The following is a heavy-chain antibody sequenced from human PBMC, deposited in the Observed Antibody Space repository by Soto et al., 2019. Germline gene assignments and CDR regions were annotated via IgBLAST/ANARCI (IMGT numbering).Heavy chain of an antibody. Sequence: EVQLVESGGGLVQPGGSLRLSCAASGFTFSDYWMNWVRQAPGKGLEWVANIKPDGGDKYYVDSVKGRFTISRDNAKNSLSLQMTSLRAEDTAVYYCASLRIEAWGQGTLVTVSS. CDR3: ASLRIEA. CDR1: GFTFSDYW. V-gene: IGHV3-7*05. J-gene: IGHJ5*02. CDR2: IKPDGGDK.